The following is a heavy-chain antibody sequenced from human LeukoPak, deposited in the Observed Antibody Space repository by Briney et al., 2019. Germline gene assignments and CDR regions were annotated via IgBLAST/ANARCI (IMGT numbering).Heavy chain of an antibody. D-gene: IGHD6-6*01. CDR3: ATGGGSSGLDY. CDR2: ISSSGSTI. J-gene: IGHJ4*02. V-gene: IGHV3-48*03. Sequence: GGSLRLSCAASGFSFSTYEMNWVRQAPGKGLEWVSYISSSGSTIYCADSVKGRFTISRDNAKNLLYLQMNSLRGEDTAVYYCATGGGSSGLDYWGQGTLVTVSS. CDR1: GFSFSTYE.